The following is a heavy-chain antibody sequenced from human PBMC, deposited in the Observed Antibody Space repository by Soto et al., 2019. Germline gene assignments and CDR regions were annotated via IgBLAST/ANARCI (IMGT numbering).Heavy chain of an antibody. D-gene: IGHD7-27*01. CDR3: ACLTPVNGFYGMDA. J-gene: IGHJ6*02. CDR2: INPNSGGT. CDR1: GYTFTDYY. Sequence: ASVKVSCKASGYTFTDYYMHWVRQAPGQGLEWMGWINPNSGGTNYAQKFQGRVTMTRDTSISTAYMEVSRLRSDDTAVFYCACLTPVNGFYGMDAWGQGTTLTVSS. V-gene: IGHV1-2*02.